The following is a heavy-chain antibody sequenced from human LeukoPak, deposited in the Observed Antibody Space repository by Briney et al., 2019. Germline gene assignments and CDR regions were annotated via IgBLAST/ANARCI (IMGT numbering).Heavy chain of an antibody. CDR3: ARHRGPTYYYYGMGV. CDR2: IYPGDADV. J-gene: IGHJ6*02. CDR1: GYSFTSYW. V-gene: IGHV5-51*01. Sequence: GESLKISCKGSGYSFTSYWIGWVRQMLGKGLEWMGIIYPGDADVRYSPSFQGQVTMSADNSISTAYLQWSSLKASDTAMYYCARHRGPTYYYYGMGVWGQGTTVTVSS. D-gene: IGHD5-24*01.